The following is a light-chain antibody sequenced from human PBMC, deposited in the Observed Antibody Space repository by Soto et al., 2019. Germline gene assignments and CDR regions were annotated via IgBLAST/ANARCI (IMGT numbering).Light chain of an antibody. CDR2: GAS. CDR1: QSVNSN. CDR3: QQYNNWPRT. J-gene: IGKJ1*01. Sequence: VVVTQSPATQSVSPGERATLSCRASQSVNSNLAWYQQKPGQAPRLLIYGASTRATGIPATFSGSGSGTDFTLTITSLQSEDFAIYYCQQYNNWPRTFGQGTRVEIK. V-gene: IGKV3-15*01.